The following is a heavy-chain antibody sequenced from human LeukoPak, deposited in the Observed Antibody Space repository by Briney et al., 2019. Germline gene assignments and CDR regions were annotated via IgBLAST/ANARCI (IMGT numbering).Heavy chain of an antibody. CDR3: AREAINYYDSSGYGAFDI. CDR2: IYPNSGGT. CDR1: AYTFTGYY. Sequence: ASVKVSCKASAYTFTGYYMHWVRQAPGQGLEWMGWIYPNSGGTNYAQKFQGRVTMTRDTSISTAYMELSRLRSDDTAVYYCAREAINYYDSSGYGAFDIWGQGTMVTVSS. D-gene: IGHD3-22*01. V-gene: IGHV1-2*02. J-gene: IGHJ3*02.